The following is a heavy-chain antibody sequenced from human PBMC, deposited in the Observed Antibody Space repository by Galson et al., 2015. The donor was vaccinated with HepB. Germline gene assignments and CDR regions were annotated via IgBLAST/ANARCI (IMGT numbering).Heavy chain of an antibody. D-gene: IGHD6-13*01. CDR3: AKSPPKGYSSSWYGSDY. Sequence: SLRLSCAASGFTFDDYGMSWVRQAPGKGLEWVPAISGSGGSTYYADSVKGRFTISRDNSKNTLYLQMNSLRAEDTAVYYCAKSPPKGYSSSWYGSDYWGQGTLVTVSS. V-gene: IGHV3-23*01. CDR2: ISGSGGST. J-gene: IGHJ4*02. CDR1: GFTFDDYG.